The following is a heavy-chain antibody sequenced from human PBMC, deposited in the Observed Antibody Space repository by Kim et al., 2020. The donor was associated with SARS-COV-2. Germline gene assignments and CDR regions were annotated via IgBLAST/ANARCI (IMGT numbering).Heavy chain of an antibody. D-gene: IGHD1-26*01. Sequence: GGSLRLSCAASGFTFSSYGMHWVRQAPGKGLEWVAVISYDGSNKYYADSVKGRFTISRDNSKNTLYLQMNSLRAEDTAVYYCALLPLAGNSGGYKGGVLDYWGQGTLVTVSS. V-gene: IGHV3-30*03. CDR3: ALLPLAGNSGGYKGGVLDY. J-gene: IGHJ4*02. CDR2: ISYDGSNK. CDR1: GFTFSSYG.